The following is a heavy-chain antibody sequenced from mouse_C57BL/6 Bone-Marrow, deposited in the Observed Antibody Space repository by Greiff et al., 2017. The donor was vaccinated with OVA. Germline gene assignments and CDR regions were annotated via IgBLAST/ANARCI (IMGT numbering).Heavy chain of an antibody. J-gene: IGHJ3*01. Sequence: VQLQQSGPELVKPGASVKIPCKASGYTFTDYNMDWVKQSHGKSLEWIGDINPNNGGTIYNQKFKGKATLTVDTSSSTAYMELRSLTSEDTAVYYCARGGYDWFAYWGQGTLVTVSA. CDR3: ARGGYDWFAY. CDR1: GYTFTDYN. D-gene: IGHD2-2*01. CDR2: INPNNGGT. V-gene: IGHV1-18*01.